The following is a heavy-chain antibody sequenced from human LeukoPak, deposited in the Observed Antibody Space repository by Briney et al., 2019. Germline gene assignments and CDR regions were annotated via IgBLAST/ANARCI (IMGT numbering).Heavy chain of an antibody. J-gene: IGHJ4*02. Sequence: PSETLSLTCAVYGGSFSGYYWSWIRQPPGKGLEWIGEINHSGSTNYNPSLKSRVTISVDTSKNQFSLKLSSVTAADTAVYYCARGGVEYSSSSVSVWGQGTLVTASS. CDR2: INHSGST. CDR3: ARGGVEYSSSSVSV. D-gene: IGHD6-6*01. CDR1: GGSFSGYY. V-gene: IGHV4-34*01.